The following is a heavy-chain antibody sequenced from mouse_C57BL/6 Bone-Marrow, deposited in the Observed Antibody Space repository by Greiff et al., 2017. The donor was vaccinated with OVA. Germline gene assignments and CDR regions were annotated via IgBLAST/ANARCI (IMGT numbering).Heavy chain of an antibody. Sequence: QVQLQQPGAELVKPGASVKLSCKASGYTFTSYWMQWVKQRPGQGLEWIGEIDPSDSYTNYNQKFKGKATLTVDTSSSTAYMQLSSLTSEDSAVYYCARGGYDCYSRYYFDYWGQGTTLTVSS. V-gene: IGHV1-50*01. CDR2: IDPSDSYT. CDR1: GYTFTSYW. D-gene: IGHD2-3*01. J-gene: IGHJ2*01. CDR3: ARGGYDCYSRYYFDY.